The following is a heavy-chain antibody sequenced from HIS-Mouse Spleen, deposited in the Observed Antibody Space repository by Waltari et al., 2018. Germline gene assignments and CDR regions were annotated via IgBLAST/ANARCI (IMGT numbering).Heavy chain of an antibody. CDR2: INHSGST. CDR1: GGSFSGYY. CDR3: ARGRSPATVTIGYYFDY. D-gene: IGHD4-17*01. J-gene: IGHJ4*02. Sequence: QVQLQQWGAGLLKPSETLFLTCAVYGGSFSGYYWSWLRQPPGKGLEWIGEINHSGSTNYNPSLKSRVTISVDTSKNQFSLKLSSVTAADTAVYYCARGRSPATVTIGYYFDYWGQGTLVTVSS. V-gene: IGHV4-34*01.